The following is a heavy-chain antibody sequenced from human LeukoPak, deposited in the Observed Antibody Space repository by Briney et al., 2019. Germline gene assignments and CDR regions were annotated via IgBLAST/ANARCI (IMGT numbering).Heavy chain of an antibody. Sequence: SETLSLTCAVYGGSFSGYYWSWIRQPPGKGLEWIGEINHSGSTNYNPSLKSRVTISVDTSKNQFSLKLSSVTAADTAVYYCAREYGAWGWFDPWGQGTLVTVSS. CDR3: AREYGAWGWFDP. V-gene: IGHV4-34*01. D-gene: IGHD4/OR15-4a*01. CDR2: INHSGST. J-gene: IGHJ5*02. CDR1: GGSFSGYY.